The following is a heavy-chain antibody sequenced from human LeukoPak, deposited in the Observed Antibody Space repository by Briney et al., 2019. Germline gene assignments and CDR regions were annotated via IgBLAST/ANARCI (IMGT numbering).Heavy chain of an antibody. CDR2: IYHSGST. V-gene: IGHV4-4*02. CDR3: ARGGPRGYYYYYMDV. CDR1: GGSISSSNW. D-gene: IGHD3-16*01. Sequence: SETLSLTCAVSGGSISSSNWWSWVRQPPGKGLEWIGEIYHSGSTNYNPSLKSRVTISVDTSKNQFSLKLSSVTAADTAVYYCARGGPRGYYYYYMDVWGKGTTVTVS. J-gene: IGHJ6*03.